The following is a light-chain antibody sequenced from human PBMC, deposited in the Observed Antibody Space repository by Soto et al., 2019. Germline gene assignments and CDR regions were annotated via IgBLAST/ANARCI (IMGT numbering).Light chain of an antibody. CDR2: EGS. V-gene: IGLV2-23*01. Sequence: QSVLTQPASVSGSPGQSITISCTGTSSDVGSYNLASWYQQHPGKAPKLMIYEGSKRPSGVSNRFSGSKSGNTASLTISGLQAEDEADYYCCSYAGSSTSLVVFGGGTKVTVL. CDR3: CSYAGSSTSLVV. CDR1: SSDVGSYNL. J-gene: IGLJ2*01.